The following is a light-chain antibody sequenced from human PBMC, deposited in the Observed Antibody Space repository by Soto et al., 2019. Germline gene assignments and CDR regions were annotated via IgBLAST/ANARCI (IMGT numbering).Light chain of an antibody. Sequence: QSALTQPASVSGSPGQSITISCTGTSSDVGGSKLVSWYRHHPGKAPKLIIYEDTKRPSGVSTRFSGSKSGNTASLTISGLQAEDEADYSCCSYATGATWVFGGGTKLTVL. CDR2: EDT. V-gene: IGLV2-23*01. CDR1: SSDVGGSKL. CDR3: CSYATGATWV. J-gene: IGLJ3*02.